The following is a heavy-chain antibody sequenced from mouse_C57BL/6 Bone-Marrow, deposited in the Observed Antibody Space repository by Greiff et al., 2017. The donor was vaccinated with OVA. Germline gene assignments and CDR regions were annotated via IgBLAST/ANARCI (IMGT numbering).Heavy chain of an antibody. CDR2: IDPSDSYT. Sequence: QVQLQQPGAELVMPGASVKLSCKASGYTFTSYWMHWVKQRPGQGLEWIGEIDPSDSYTNYNQKFKGKSTLTVDKSSSTAYMQLSSLTSEDSAVYYCARDYGSSYGPAWFAYWGQGTLVTVSA. D-gene: IGHD1-1*01. CDR3: ARDYGSSYGPAWFAY. J-gene: IGHJ3*01. V-gene: IGHV1-69*01. CDR1: GYTFTSYW.